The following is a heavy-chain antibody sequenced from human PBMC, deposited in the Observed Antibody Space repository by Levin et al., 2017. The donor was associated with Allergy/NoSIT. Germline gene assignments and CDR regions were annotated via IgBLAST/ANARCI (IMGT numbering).Heavy chain of an antibody. V-gene: IGHV4-30-2*01. Sequence: SETLSLTCAVSGGSISSGGYSWSWIRQPPGKGLEWIGYIYHSGSTYYNPSLKSRVTISVDRSKNQFSLKLSSVTAADTAVYYCARVGWLHVVFDYWGQGTLVTVSS. D-gene: IGHD5-24*01. J-gene: IGHJ4*02. CDR3: ARVGWLHVVFDY. CDR2: IYHSGST. CDR1: GGSISSGGYS.